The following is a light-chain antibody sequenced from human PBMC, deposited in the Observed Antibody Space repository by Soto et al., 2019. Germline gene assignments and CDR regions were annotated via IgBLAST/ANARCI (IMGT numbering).Light chain of an antibody. Sequence: QSVLAQPPSASGTPGQRVTISCSGSTSNVGSNLASWYQQLPGSAPKLLIYNDYERPSGVPDRFSGSKSGTSASLGISGLGSEEGVDFFWAVGDNSLGGVVLGGGTKLTVL. V-gene: IGLV1-47*02. CDR3: AVGDNSLGGVV. CDR1: TSNVGSNL. J-gene: IGLJ2*01. CDR2: NDY.